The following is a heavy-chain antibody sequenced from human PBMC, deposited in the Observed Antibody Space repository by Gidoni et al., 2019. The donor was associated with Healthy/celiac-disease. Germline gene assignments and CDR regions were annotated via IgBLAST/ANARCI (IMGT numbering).Heavy chain of an antibody. CDR1: GFTVSRHY. CDR2: IYSGGST. J-gene: IGHJ6*02. Sequence: EVQLVESGGGLVQPGGSLRLSCAASGFTVSRHYMSWVRQAPGKGLELVSVIYSGGSTYYADSVKGRFTISRDNSKNTLYLQMNSLRAEDTAVYYCARDHDQSCGTSCYYYYYYGMDVWGQGTTVTVSS. V-gene: IGHV3-66*01. D-gene: IGHD2-2*01. CDR3: ARDHDQSCGTSCYYYYYYGMDV.